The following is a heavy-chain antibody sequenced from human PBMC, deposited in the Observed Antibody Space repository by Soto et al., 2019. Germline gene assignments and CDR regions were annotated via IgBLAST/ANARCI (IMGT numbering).Heavy chain of an antibody. CDR3: ARDRCTNVVCYAPSDD. Sequence: EVKLVESGGGLVQPGGSLRLSCATSGFIFSTYAMHWVRQAPGKGLEYVSAISSNGRSTYYANSVKGRFTISRDNSKNTLYLQMDSLRAEDMSVYYCARDRCTNVVCYAPSDDWGQGTLVTVSS. CDR1: GFIFSTYA. D-gene: IGHD2-8*01. CDR2: ISSNGRST. V-gene: IGHV3-64*01. J-gene: IGHJ1*01.